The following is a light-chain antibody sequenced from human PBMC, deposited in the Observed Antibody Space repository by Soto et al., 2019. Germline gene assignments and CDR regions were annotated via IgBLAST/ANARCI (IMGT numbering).Light chain of an antibody. CDR3: QQYNIFPYT. CDR1: QHIGNY. CDR2: DAS. J-gene: IGKJ2*01. Sequence: DIQLSQCPSSLSASVGDRVTITCQASQHIGNYLNCYQQNPGQAPKLLISDASNLQTGAPSRFSGSGSGTDFTFTISSLHPGDRTTYYGQQYNIFPYTFGQGTKVDIK. V-gene: IGKV1-33*01.